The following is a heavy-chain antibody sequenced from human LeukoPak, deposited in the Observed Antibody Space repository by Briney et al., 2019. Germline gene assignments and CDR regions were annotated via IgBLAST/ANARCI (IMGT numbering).Heavy chain of an antibody. CDR2: MSHGGQIE. CDR1: GLTFSGYD. CDR3: ARRFDS. J-gene: IGHJ4*02. Sequence: PGGSLRLSCAASGLTFSGYDMHWVRQAPGKGPEWVAVMSHGGQIERYADSVKGRFTISRDNAQNSLYLRMNSLRADDTAVYYCARRFDSWGRGTLVTVSS. V-gene: IGHV3-30*03.